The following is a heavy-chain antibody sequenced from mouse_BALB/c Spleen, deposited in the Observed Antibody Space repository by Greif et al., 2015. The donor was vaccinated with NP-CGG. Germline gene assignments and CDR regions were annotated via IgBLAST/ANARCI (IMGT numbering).Heavy chain of an antibody. Sequence: QVQLQQSGAELAKPGASVKMSCKASGYTFTSYWMHWVEQRPGQGLEWIGYINPSTGYTEYNQKFKDMATLTADKSSSTAYMQLSSLTSEDSAVYYCARRDGNYYFDYWGQGTTLTVSS. J-gene: IGHJ2*01. CDR2: INPSTGYT. V-gene: IGHV1-7*01. D-gene: IGHD2-1*01. CDR3: ARRDGNYYFDY. CDR1: GYTFTSYW.